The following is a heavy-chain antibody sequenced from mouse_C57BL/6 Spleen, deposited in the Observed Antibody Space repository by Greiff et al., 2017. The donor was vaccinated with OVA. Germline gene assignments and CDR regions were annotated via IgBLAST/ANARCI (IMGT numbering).Heavy chain of an antibody. Sequence: VQLQQSGAELVRPGASVKLSCTASGFNIKDDYMHWVKQRPEQGLEWIGWIDPENGDTEYASKFQGKATITAYTSSNTAYLQLSSLTSEDTAVDYCTTGDDYDVRWYFDVWGTGTTVTVSS. CDR1: GFNIKDDY. D-gene: IGHD2-4*01. CDR2: IDPENGDT. J-gene: IGHJ1*03. V-gene: IGHV14-4*01. CDR3: TTGDDYDVRWYFDV.